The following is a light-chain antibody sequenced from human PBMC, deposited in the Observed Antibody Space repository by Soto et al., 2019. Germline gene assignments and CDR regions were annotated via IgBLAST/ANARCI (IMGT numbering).Light chain of an antibody. J-gene: IGLJ2*01. CDR3: SSFAGNNNLV. CDR2: EVS. CDR1: SSDVGGYNY. V-gene: IGLV2-8*01. Sequence: QSALTQPPSASGSPGQSVTISCTGTSSDVGGYNYVSWYQQHPGKAPKLMISEVSKRPSGVPDRFSGPKSGNTASLTVSWLQAEDEADYYCSSFAGNNNLVFGGGTKVTVL.